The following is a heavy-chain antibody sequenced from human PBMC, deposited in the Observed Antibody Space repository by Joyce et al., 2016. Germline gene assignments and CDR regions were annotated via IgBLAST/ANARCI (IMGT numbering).Heavy chain of an antibody. CDR2: ISTHTGRT. CDR1: GYALNTYG. CDR3: ARAGSGGSRRGISDY. V-gene: IGHV1-18*01. J-gene: IGHJ4*02. D-gene: IGHD2-15*01. Sequence: QVQLLQSGPEVKKPGASVKVSCKTSGYALNTYGITWVRQAPGQGLEWEAWISTHTGRTNQGQKVQGRVTLTTDAFATTVFMDLRNLTSDDTAVYFCARAGSGGSRRGISDYWGQGTLVIVSS.